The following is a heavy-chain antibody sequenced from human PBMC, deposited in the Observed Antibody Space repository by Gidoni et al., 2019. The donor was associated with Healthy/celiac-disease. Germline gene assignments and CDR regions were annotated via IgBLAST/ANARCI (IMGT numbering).Heavy chain of an antibody. CDR1: GFTFSRYC. D-gene: IGHD3-10*01. J-gene: IGHJ3*02. Sequence: EVQLVESGGGLVQPGGSLRLSCAASGFTFSRYCMHWVRQAPGKGLVWVSRINSDGSSTSYADSVKGRFTISRDNAKNTLYLQMNSLRAEDTAVYYCARDVTMVRGVDAFDIWGQGTMVTVSS. V-gene: IGHV3-74*01. CDR3: ARDVTMVRGVDAFDI. CDR2: INSDGSST.